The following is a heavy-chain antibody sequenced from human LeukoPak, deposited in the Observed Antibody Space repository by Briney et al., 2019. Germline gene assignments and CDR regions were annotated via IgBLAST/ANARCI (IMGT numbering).Heavy chain of an antibody. J-gene: IGHJ6*03. CDR3: ARVSGGDGYNYGYYYYYMDV. D-gene: IGHD5-24*01. CDR2: INWNGGSR. V-gene: IGHV3-20*04. CDR1: GFIFYDYG. Sequence: GGSLRLSCAASGFIFYDYGMSWVRQAPGKGLEWVSGINWNGGSRGYADSVKGRFTISRDNAKNSLYLQMNSLRAEDTALYYCARVSGGDGYNYGYYYYYMDVWGKGTTVTVSS.